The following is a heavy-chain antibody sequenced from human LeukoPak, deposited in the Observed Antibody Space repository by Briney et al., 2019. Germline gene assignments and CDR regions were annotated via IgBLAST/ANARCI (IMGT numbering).Heavy chain of an antibody. V-gene: IGHV4-4*07. Sequence: PSETLSLTCTVSGGSISEYYWSWIRQPAAKGLEWIGRIYATGNTKYNPSLKGRVSISLDTSKNQFSLILSSVTAADTAVYFCARAGDVVVVPPSAYLPPRYYMDVWGKGTTVTVSS. J-gene: IGHJ6*03. CDR1: GGSISEYY. CDR2: IYATGNT. D-gene: IGHD2-2*01. CDR3: ARAGDVVVVPPSAYLPPRYYMDV.